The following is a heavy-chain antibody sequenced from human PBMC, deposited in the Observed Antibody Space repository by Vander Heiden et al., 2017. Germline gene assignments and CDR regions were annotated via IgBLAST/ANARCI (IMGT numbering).Heavy chain of an antibody. D-gene: IGHD6-13*01. V-gene: IGHV3-11*01. CDR2: ISSSGSTI. J-gene: IGHJ4*02. Sequence: QVQLVEFGGGLVRRGGSLRLCCAASGFTFSDYYMRWIRPAPGKGLEWVSYISSSGSTIYYADSVKGRFTISRDNAKNSLYLQMNSLRAEDTAMYYCARDTWYSSSYYGYYFDYWGQGTLVTVSS. CDR3: ARDTWYSSSYYGYYFDY. CDR1: GFTFSDYY.